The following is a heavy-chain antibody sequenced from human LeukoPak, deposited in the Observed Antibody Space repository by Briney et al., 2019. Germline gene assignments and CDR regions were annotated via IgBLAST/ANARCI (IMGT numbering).Heavy chain of an antibody. V-gene: IGHV4-34*01. CDR1: GGSFSGYY. Sequence: SETLSLTCAVYGGSFSGYYWSWIRQPPGKGLEWIGEINHSGGTNYNPSLKSRVTISVDTSKNQFSLKLSSVTAADTAVYYCASRLRSTLYSSSWNDAFYIWGQGTMVSVSS. CDR3: ASRLRSTLYSSSWNDAFYI. CDR2: INHSGGT. J-gene: IGHJ3*02. D-gene: IGHD6-13*01.